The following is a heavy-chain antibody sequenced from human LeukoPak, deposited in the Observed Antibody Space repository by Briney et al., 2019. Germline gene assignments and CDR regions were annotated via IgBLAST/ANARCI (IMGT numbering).Heavy chain of an antibody. CDR2: IYPGDSDT. J-gene: IGHJ4*02. D-gene: IGHD2-2*01. Sequence: GESLKISCKGSGYSFTSYWIGWVRQMPGKGLEWMGIIYPGDSDTRYSPSFQGQVTISADKSISTAYLQWSSLKASDTAMCYCARPAPGYCSSTSCYSHFDYWGQGTLVTVSS. V-gene: IGHV5-51*01. CDR1: GYSFTSYW. CDR3: ARPAPGYCSSTSCYSHFDY.